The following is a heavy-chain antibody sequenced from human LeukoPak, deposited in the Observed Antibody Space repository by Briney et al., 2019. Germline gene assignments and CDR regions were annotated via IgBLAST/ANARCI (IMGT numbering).Heavy chain of an antibody. CDR2: MNPNSGST. D-gene: IGHD3-10*01. V-gene: IGHV1-8*01. CDR1: GYTFTSYD. CDR3: ARADGGSGTYSAVFCFDP. J-gene: IGHJ5*02. Sequence: ASVKVSCKASGYTFTSYDINWVRQATGQGLEWMGWMNPNSGSTGYAQKFQGRVTMTRNTSISTAYMELSSLRSEDTAVYYCARADGGSGTYSAVFCFDPWGQGTQVTVSS.